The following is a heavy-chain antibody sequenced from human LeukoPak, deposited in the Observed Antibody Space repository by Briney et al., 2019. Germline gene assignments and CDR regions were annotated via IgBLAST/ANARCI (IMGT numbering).Heavy chain of an antibody. CDR3: ARFRQRLAKKSNYHYYYMDV. V-gene: IGHV4-59*01. J-gene: IGHJ6*03. CDR2: IYYSGST. CDR1: GGSISSYY. Sequence: SETLSLTCTVSGGSISSYYWSWIRQPPGKGLEWIGYIYYSGSTNYNPSLKSRVTISVDTSKNQFSLKLSSVTAADTAVYYCARFRQRLAKKSNYHYYYMDVWGKGTTVTISS. D-gene: IGHD6-25*01.